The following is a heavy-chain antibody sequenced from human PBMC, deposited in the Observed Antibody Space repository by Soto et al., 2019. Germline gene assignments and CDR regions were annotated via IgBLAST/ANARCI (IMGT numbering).Heavy chain of an antibody. J-gene: IGHJ4*02. CDR3: AKDWGRNVHYDFWSAIMLDY. CDR2: ISYDGSNK. CDR1: GFTFSSYG. D-gene: IGHD3-3*01. V-gene: IGHV3-30*18. Sequence: QVQLVESGGGVVQPGRSLRLSCAASGFTFSSYGMHWVRQAPGKGLEWVAVISYDGSNKYYADSVKGRFTISRDNSKNTLYLQMNSLRAEDTAVYYCAKDWGRNVHYDFWSAIMLDYWGQGTLVTVSS.